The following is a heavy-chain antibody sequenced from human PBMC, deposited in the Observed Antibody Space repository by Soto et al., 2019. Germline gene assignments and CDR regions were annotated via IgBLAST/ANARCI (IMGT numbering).Heavy chain of an antibody. J-gene: IGHJ5*02. Sequence: ASVKVSCKASGYTFTSYTMHWVRQAPGQRLEWMGWISAYNGNTNYAQKLQGRVTMTTDTSTSTAYMELRSLRSDDTAVYYCAGGNWGDNWFDPWGQGTLVTVSS. CDR3: AGGNWGDNWFDP. CDR2: ISAYNGNT. D-gene: IGHD7-27*01. V-gene: IGHV1-18*01. CDR1: GYTFTSYT.